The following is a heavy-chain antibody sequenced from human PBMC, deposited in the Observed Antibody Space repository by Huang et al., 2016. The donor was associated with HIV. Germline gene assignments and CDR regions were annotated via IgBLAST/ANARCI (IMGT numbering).Heavy chain of an antibody. CDR1: TATFNAYW. D-gene: IGHD1-7*01. Sequence: LVESGGGVVEPGGSGRLSCAGSTATFNAYWMSWVRQRPGKGLEWVANKKQDGKEKYYIDSVEGRFNISRDNVKKLLFLEMNNLRVADTAVYYCATKASAMDIWGQGTTVIVSS. J-gene: IGHJ6*02. V-gene: IGHV3-7*01. CDR3: ATKASAMDI. CDR2: KKQDGKEK.